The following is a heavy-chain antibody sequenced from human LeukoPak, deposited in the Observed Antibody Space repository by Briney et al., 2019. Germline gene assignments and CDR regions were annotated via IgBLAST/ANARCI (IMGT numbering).Heavy chain of an antibody. J-gene: IGHJ4*02. Sequence: GGSLRLSCAASGFTFSSYSMNWVRQAPGKGLEWISYISTSGDTTDYADSVKGRFTMSRDNAKNTVYLQMNSLRVEDTAVYYCARVPGDYWGQGTLVTVSS. CDR1: GFTFSSYS. D-gene: IGHD1-14*01. V-gene: IGHV3-48*04. CDR3: ARVPGDY. CDR2: ISTSGDTT.